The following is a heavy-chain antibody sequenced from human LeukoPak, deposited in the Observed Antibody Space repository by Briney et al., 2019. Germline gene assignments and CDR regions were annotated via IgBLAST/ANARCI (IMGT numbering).Heavy chain of an antibody. CDR1: GFTFSGYW. CDR3: AKDAVGSGSTRGFDY. Sequence: GGSLRLSCAASGFTFSGYWMTWVRQAPGKGLEWVANLRPDGSDKYYADSVKGRFTISRDNAKNTLYLQMNSLRAEDTAVYYCAKDAVGSGSTRGFDYWGQGTLVTVSS. D-gene: IGHD6-19*01. J-gene: IGHJ4*02. CDR2: LRPDGSDK. V-gene: IGHV3-7*03.